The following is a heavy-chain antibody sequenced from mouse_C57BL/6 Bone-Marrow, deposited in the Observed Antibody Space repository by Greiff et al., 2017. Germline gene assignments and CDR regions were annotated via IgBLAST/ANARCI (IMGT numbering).Heavy chain of an antibody. CDR2: ISDGGSYT. D-gene: IGHD2-5*01. CDR3: ARGFYSNYLYYFDY. J-gene: IGHJ2*01. CDR1: GFTFSSYA. V-gene: IGHV5-4*03. Sequence: EVMLVESGGGLVKPGGSLKLSCAASGFTFSSYAMSWVRQTPEKRLEWVATISDGGSYTYYPDNVKGRFTISRDNAKNNLYLQMSHLKSEDTAMYYCARGFYSNYLYYFDYWGQGTTLTVSS.